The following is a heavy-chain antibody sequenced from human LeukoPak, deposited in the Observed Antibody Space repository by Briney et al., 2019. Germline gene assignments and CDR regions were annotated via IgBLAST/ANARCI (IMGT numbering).Heavy chain of an antibody. CDR2: FDPEDGET. CDR1: GYTLTELS. J-gene: IGHJ4*02. CDR3: ASQTSPDSGYDPLRFDY. D-gene: IGHD5-12*01. V-gene: IGHV1-24*01. Sequence: ASVKVSCKVSGYTLTELSMHWVRQAPGKGLEWMGGFDPEDGETIYAQKFQGRVTMTEDTSTDTAYMELSSLRSEDTAVYYCASQTSPDSGYDPLRFDYWGQGTLVTVSS.